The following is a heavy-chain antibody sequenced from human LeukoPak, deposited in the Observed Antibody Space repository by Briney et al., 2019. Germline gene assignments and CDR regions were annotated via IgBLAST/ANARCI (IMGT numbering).Heavy chain of an antibody. CDR1: GGSISSGDYY. V-gene: IGHV4-30-4*01. D-gene: IGHD3-10*01. CDR2: IYYSGST. CDR3: ARAITMVRGDYGMDV. J-gene: IGHJ6*02. Sequence: SETLSLTCTVSGGSISSGDYYWSWIRQPPGKGLEWIGYIYYSGSTYYNPSLKSRVTISVDTSKNQFSLKLSSVTAADTAVYYCARAITMVRGDYGMDVWGQGTTVTVSS.